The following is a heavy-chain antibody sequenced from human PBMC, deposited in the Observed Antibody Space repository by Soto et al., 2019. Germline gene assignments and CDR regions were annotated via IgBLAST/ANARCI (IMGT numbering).Heavy chain of an antibody. CDR1: GFTFSSYA. Sequence: EVQLLESGGGLVQPGGSLRLSCAASGFTFSSYAMSWVRQAPGKGLEWVSSVSGSSGSKSYADSVKGRFTISRDNSKSRVNREMNSMRAEDTAVYFCAKDWCSGTTCYCLENWGQGTLVTVSS. J-gene: IGHJ4*02. CDR2: VSGSSGSK. V-gene: IGHV3-23*01. CDR3: AKDWCSGTTCYCLEN. D-gene: IGHD1-7*01.